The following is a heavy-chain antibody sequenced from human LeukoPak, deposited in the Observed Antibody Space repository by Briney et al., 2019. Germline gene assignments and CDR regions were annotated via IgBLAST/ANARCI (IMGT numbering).Heavy chain of an antibody. J-gene: IGHJ4*02. CDR1: GGSVSSGSYY. V-gene: IGHV4-61*01. Sequence: PSETLSLTCTVSGGSVSSGSYYWSWIRQPPGKGLGWIGYIYYSGSTDYNPSLKSRVTISVDTSKNQFSLKLSSVTAADTAVYYCASYSYYYDSSGYFDYWGQGTLVTVSS. CDR2: IYYSGST. CDR3: ASYSYYYDSSGYFDY. D-gene: IGHD3-22*01.